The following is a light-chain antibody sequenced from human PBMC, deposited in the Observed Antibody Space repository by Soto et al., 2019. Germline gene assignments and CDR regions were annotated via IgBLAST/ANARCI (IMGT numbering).Light chain of an antibody. Sequence: QSALTQPPSASGSPGQSVTISCTGTSSDVGGNNYVSWYQQHPCAAHNLMIYEVVKRPSGVPDRFSGSKSGNTASLTVSGLQAEDESDYYCSSYGGDNNVVFGGGTKVTVL. CDR2: EVV. V-gene: IGLV2-8*01. CDR1: SSDVGGNNY. J-gene: IGLJ2*01. CDR3: SSYGGDNNVV.